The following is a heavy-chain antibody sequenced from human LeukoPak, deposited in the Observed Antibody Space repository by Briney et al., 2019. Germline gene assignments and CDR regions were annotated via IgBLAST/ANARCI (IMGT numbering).Heavy chain of an antibody. V-gene: IGHV4-4*02. CDR1: GVSVSTNTW. J-gene: IGHJ4*01. D-gene: IGHD4/OR15-4a*01. CDR3: AREIYGARAFEY. CDR2: VFHSGST. Sequence: SGTLSLTCAVSGVSVSTNTWWSWVRQPPGKGLEWIGEVFHSGSTNYNPSLESRLIISIDKSKNHFSLQLASLTAADTATYFCAREIYGARAFEYWGQGILVTVSS.